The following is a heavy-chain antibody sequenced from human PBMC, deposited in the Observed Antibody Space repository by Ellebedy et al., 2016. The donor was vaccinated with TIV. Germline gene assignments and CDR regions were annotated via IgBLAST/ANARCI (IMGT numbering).Heavy chain of an antibody. J-gene: IGHJ4*02. D-gene: IGHD4-11*01. CDR2: ITGSSRST. CDR3: TKGPTGFDY. CDR1: GFTFSSYV. V-gene: IGHV3-23*01. Sequence: GESLKISXAASGFTFSSYVMNWVRQAPGKGLEWVSGITGSSRSTYYADSVKGRFTISRDNSKNTLFLQMNSLRAEDTALYYCTKGPTGFDYWGQGTLVTVSS.